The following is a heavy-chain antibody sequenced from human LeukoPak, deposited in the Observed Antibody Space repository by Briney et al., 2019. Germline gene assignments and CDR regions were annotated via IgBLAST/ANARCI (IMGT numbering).Heavy chain of an antibody. CDR2: IKQGGSEK. J-gene: IGHJ3*02. CDR1: GCTFSSYW. V-gene: IGHV3-7*01. CDR3: ARLGNWGGNAFDI. D-gene: IGHD7-27*01. Sequence: PGGSLRLSCAASGCTFSSYWMSWVRQAPGKGLEWVANIKQGGSEKYYVDSVKGRFTISRDNAKNSLYLQVNSLRAEDTAVYYCARLGNWGGNAFDIWGQGTMVTVSS.